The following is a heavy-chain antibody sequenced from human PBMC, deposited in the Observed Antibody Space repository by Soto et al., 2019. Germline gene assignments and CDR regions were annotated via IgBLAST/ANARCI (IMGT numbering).Heavy chain of an antibody. CDR2: IYYSGST. CDR1: GGSASSGSYY. J-gene: IGHJ5*02. CDR3: ARDRQTYDILTGYYMGWFDP. Sequence: SETLSLTCTVSGGSASSGSYYWSWIRQPPGKGLEWIGYIYYSGSTNYNPSLKSRVTISVDTSKNQFSLKLSSVTAADTAVYYCARDRQTYDILTGYYMGWFDPWGQGTLVTVSS. V-gene: IGHV4-61*01. D-gene: IGHD3-9*01.